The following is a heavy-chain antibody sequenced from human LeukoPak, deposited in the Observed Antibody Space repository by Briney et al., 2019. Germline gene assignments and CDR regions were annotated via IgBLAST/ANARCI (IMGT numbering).Heavy chain of an antibody. Sequence: PGGSLRLSCAASGSTFSRHAMGWVRQAPGKGLEWVSAIGGSGGSTYYADSVKGRFTISRDNSKNTLYLQMNSLRAEDTALYYCARDPGVVAFHYFDYWGQGTLVTVSS. CDR2: IGGSGGST. CDR1: GSTFSRHA. J-gene: IGHJ4*02. D-gene: IGHD3-3*01. V-gene: IGHV3-23*01. CDR3: ARDPGVVAFHYFDY.